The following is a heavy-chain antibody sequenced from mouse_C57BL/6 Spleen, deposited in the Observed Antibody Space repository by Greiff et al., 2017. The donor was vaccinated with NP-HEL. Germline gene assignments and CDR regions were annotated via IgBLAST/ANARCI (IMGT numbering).Heavy chain of an antibody. D-gene: IGHD1-1*01. CDR2: IHPSDSAT. V-gene: IGHV1-74*01. CDR1: GYTFTSYW. CDR3: AIERVYYGSSYWYFDV. J-gene: IGHJ1*03. Sequence: QVQLQQPGAELVKPGASVKVSCKASGYTFTSYWMHWVKQRPGQGLEWIGRIHPSDSATNYNQKFTGKATLTVAKYSSTAYMQLSSLTSDDSAVYYCAIERVYYGSSYWYFDVWGTGTTVTVSS.